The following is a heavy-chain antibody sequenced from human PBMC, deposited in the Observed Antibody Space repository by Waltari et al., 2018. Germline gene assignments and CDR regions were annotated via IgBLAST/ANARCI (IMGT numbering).Heavy chain of an antibody. CDR1: GFPFSTYW. CDR3: ASHRPGGYGMDV. V-gene: IGHV3-74*01. CDR2: ITSDGSRT. D-gene: IGHD2-15*01. J-gene: IGHJ6*02. Sequence: VQLVESGGGLVQPGGSLRLSCEASGFPFSTYWMCWVRQVPGKGLVWVSTITSDGSRTRYADSVKGRFTISRDNAKNTLYLQTNSLRAEDTAVYYCASHRPGGYGMDVWGHGTTVTVSS.